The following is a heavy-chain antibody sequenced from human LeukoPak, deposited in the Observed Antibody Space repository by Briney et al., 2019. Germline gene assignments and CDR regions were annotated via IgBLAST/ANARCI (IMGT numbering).Heavy chain of an antibody. D-gene: IGHD2-15*01. J-gene: IGHJ3*02. CDR2: TGNKANSYAT. V-gene: IGHV3-72*01. CDR1: GFIFSDHY. Sequence: GGSLRLSCAASGFIFSDHYMEWVRQAPGKGLEWVGRTGNKANSYATEYAASVKGRFTISRDDSKNSLYLQMNSLKTEDTAVYYCTRIDCTGGTCHDAFDIWGQGTMVTVSS. CDR3: TRIDCTGGTCHDAFDI.